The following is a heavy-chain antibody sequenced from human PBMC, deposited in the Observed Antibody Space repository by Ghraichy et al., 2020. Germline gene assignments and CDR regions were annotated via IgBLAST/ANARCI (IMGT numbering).Heavy chain of an antibody. V-gene: IGHV3-21*01. CDR3: ARPAPRGDYKQFER. CDR1: GFTFDTYT. Sequence: GGSLRLSCVASGFTFDTYTMNWVRQAPGKGLEWVSSISGTTGYIYYSDSVKGRFTISRDNAKNSLFLQMNSLRGDDTGVYYCARPAPRGDYKQFERWGQGTLVTVSS. D-gene: IGHD4-17*01. CDR2: ISGTTGYI. J-gene: IGHJ4*02.